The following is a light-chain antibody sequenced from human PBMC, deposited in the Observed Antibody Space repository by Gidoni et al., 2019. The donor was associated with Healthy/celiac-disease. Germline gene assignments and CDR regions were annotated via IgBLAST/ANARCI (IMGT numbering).Light chain of an antibody. Sequence: DIQMNQSPSSLSASVGDRVTITCQASQDISNYLHWYQQKPGKAPKLLIYAASNLETGVPSRFSGSGSGTDFTFTIRSLQPEDIATYYCQQYDNLLTFGGGTKVEIK. CDR3: QQYDNLLT. V-gene: IGKV1-33*01. CDR2: AAS. J-gene: IGKJ4*01. CDR1: QDISNY.